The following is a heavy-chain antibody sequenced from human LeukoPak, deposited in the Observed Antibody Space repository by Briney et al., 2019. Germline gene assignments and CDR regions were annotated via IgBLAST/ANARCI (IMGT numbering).Heavy chain of an antibody. CDR3: ARRRGYSYGYTFDY. V-gene: IGHV4-39*01. CDR2: IYYSGST. Sequence: SETLSLTCTVSGGSISSSSYYWGWIRQPPGKGLEWIGSIYYSGSTYYNPSLKSRVTIFVDTSKNQFSLKLSSVTAADTAVYYCARRRGYSYGYTFDYWGQGTLVTVSS. CDR1: GGSISSSSYY. D-gene: IGHD5-18*01. J-gene: IGHJ4*02.